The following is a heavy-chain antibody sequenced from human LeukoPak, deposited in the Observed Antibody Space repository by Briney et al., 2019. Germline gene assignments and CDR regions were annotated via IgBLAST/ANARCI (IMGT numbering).Heavy chain of an antibody. V-gene: IGHV3-23*01. CDR1: GFTFGGYA. CDR2: ISGSGGST. J-gene: IGHJ5*02. Sequence: PGGSLRPSGAAPGFTFGGYAISWVRQAPGKGLDWVSAISGSGGSTYYAASVKGRFTISRDNSKNTLYLQMNSLRAEDTAVYYCAKVAVADGYNWFDPWGQGTLVTVSS. CDR3: AKVAVADGYNWFDP. D-gene: IGHD6-19*01.